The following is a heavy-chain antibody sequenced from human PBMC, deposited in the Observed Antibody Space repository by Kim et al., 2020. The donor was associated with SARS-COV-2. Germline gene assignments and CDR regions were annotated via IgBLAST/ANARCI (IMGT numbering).Heavy chain of an antibody. CDR2: INHSGST. V-gene: IGHV4-34*01. CDR1: GGSFSGYY. J-gene: IGHJ4*02. Sequence: SETLSLTCAVYGGSFSGYYWSWIRQPPGKGLEWIGEINHSGSTNYNPSLKSRVTISVDTSKNQFSLKLSSVTAADTAVYYCAREPAPYSSSWYRGRYYFDYWGQGTLVTVSS. CDR3: AREPAPYSSSWYRGRYYFDY. D-gene: IGHD6-13*01.